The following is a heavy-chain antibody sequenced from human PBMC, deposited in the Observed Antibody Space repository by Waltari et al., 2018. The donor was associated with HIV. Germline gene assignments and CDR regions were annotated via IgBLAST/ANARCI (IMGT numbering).Heavy chain of an antibody. CDR3: ATETYFGSGSYYRDAMDV. Sequence: QAQVLQSGAEVKEPGASVKVSCESSGHTTVGYYFHWVRQAPGQGLAWIGGSNTSTGVTNYAQKFQVRVNMARGTSLTTAHMELSSLRSDDTAVYYCATETYFGSGSYYRDAMDVWGQGTMVAVTS. CDR1: GHTTVGYY. CDR2: SNTSTGVT. V-gene: IGHV1-2*02. J-gene: IGHJ6*02. D-gene: IGHD3-10*01.